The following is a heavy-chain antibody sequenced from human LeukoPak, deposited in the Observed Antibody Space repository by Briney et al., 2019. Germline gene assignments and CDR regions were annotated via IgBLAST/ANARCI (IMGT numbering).Heavy chain of an antibody. CDR2: VDYDGINT. D-gene: IGHD1-14*01. CDR3: GGPEITGPLVGPA. J-gene: IGHJ4*02. Sequence: GGSLTLSCAASGFTFSTYWMHWVRQAPGKGLVWVSRVDYDGINTYYADSVKGRFTISRDNAKNTMYLQMTSLRVEDTAVYYCGGPEITGPLVGPAWGQGTLVTVFS. V-gene: IGHV3-74*01. CDR1: GFTFSTYW.